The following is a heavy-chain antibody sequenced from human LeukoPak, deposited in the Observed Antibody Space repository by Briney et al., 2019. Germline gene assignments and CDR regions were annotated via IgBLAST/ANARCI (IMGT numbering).Heavy chain of an antibody. D-gene: IGHD3-10*01. J-gene: IGHJ3*02. CDR3: ARAKVNFHGTDAFDI. V-gene: IGHV4-59*01. Sequence: SESLSLTSTVSGGSTSSYYWSWIRQPPGKGLKWIGYIYYSGRMNYTTSLKSRVTISVDPYKHQFSLKLSSVTAADTGVYSCARAKVNFHGTDAFDIWGQGTMVTVSS. CDR1: GGSTSSYY. CDR2: IYYSGRM.